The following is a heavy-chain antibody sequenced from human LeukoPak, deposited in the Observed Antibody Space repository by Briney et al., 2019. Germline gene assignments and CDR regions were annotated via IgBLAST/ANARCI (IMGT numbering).Heavy chain of an antibody. CDR3: ARGHGYSSSWFTYDY. D-gene: IGHD6-13*01. CDR2: INSDGSST. J-gene: IGHJ4*02. CDR1: GFTFSNYG. V-gene: IGHV3-74*01. Sequence: GGSLRLSCAASGFTFSNYGMHWVRQAPGKGLVWVSRINSDGSSTSYADSVKGRFTISRDNAKNTLYLQMNSLRAEDTAVYYCARGHGYSSSWFTYDYWGQGTLVTVSS.